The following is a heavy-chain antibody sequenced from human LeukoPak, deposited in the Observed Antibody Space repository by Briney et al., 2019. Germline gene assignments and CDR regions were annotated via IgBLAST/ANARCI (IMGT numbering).Heavy chain of an antibody. D-gene: IGHD6-13*01. V-gene: IGHV3-15*01. Sequence: GGSLRLSCVASGFTFSSYAMSWVRQAPGKGLEWVGRIKSKTDGGTTDYAAPVKGRFTISRDDSKNTLYLQMNSLKTEDTAVYYCTTEVAIAAAGTLFDYWGQGTLVTVSS. CDR3: TTEVAIAAAGTLFDY. J-gene: IGHJ4*02. CDR2: IKSKTDGGTT. CDR1: GFTFSSYA.